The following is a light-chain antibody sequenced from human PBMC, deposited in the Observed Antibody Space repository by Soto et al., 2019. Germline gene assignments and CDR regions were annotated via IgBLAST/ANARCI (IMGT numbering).Light chain of an antibody. V-gene: IGLV2-11*01. J-gene: IGLJ1*01. CDR2: DVS. CDR3: CSYAGSYSYV. CDR1: SSDVGGYNY. Sequence: SALTQPHSVSGSPGQSVAISCTGTSSDVGGYNYVSWYQQHPGKAPKLMIYDVSKRPSGVPDRFSGSKSGNTASLTISGLQAEDEADYYCCSYAGSYSYVLGTGTKVTVL.